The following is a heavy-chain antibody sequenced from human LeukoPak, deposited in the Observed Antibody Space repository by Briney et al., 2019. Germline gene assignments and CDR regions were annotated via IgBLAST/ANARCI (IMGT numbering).Heavy chain of an antibody. CDR2: INSDGSST. V-gene: IGHV3-74*01. Sequence: PGGSLRLSCAASGFTFSSYWMHWVRQAPGKGLVWVSRINSDGSSTSCADSVKGRFTISRDNAKNTLYLQMNSLRAEDTAVYYCARGKTPAVTTPFDYWGQGTLVTVSS. D-gene: IGHD4-17*01. CDR3: ARGKTPAVTTPFDY. J-gene: IGHJ4*02. CDR1: GFTFSSYW.